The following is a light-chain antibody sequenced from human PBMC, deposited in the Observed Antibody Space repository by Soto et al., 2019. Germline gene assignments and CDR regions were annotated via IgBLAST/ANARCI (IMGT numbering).Light chain of an antibody. CDR3: QQYGGSPWT. Sequence: EIVLTQSPGTLSLSPGERATLSCRASQSVSSSYLAWYQQKPGQAPRLLIYGASSRATGIPDRFSGNGSGRDFTLTITRLEPEDFAMYYCQQYGGSPWTFGQGTKVDIK. CDR2: GAS. J-gene: IGKJ1*01. CDR1: QSVSSSY. V-gene: IGKV3-20*01.